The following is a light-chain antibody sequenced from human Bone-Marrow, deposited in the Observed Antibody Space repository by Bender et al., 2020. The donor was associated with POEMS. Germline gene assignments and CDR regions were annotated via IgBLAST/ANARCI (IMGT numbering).Light chain of an antibody. CDR3: CSYAGSTTYVV. CDR2: DGT. J-gene: IGLJ2*01. CDR1: SSDFGGYNL. V-gene: IGLV2-23*01. Sequence: QSALTQPASVSGSPGQSITISCTGTSSDFGGYNLVSWYQQHPDKAPKLVIYDGTKRPSGVSNRFSGSKSGNTASLTISGLQAQDEADYYCCSYAGSTTYVVFGGGTKLTVL.